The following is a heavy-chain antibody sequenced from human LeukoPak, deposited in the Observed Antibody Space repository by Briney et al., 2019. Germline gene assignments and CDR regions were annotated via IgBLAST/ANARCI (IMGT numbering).Heavy chain of an antibody. Sequence: GGSLRLSCAASGFTFSSYSMNWVRQAPGKGLEWVSYISSSSSTIYYADSVKGRFAISRDNAKNLVYVQMSSLRAEDTAVYFCAREMNDRELDFFYGMDVWGQGTTVTVSS. CDR2: ISSSSSTI. V-gene: IGHV3-48*04. J-gene: IGHJ6*02. D-gene: IGHD1-1*01. CDR3: AREMNDRELDFFYGMDV. CDR1: GFTFSSYS.